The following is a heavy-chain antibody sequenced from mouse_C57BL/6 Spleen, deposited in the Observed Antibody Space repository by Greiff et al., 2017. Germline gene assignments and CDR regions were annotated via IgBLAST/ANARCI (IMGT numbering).Heavy chain of an antibody. CDR1: GFTFSDYG. J-gene: IGHJ2*01. V-gene: IGHV5-17*01. CDR3: ARDDYAYDFDY. D-gene: IGHD2-4*01. CDR2: ISSGSSTI. Sequence: EVKLMESGGGLVKPGGSLKLSCAASGFTFSDYGMHWVRQAPEKGLEWVAYISSGSSTIYYADTVKGRFTISRDNAKNTLFLQMTSLRSEDTAMYYCARDDYAYDFDYWGQGTTLTVSS.